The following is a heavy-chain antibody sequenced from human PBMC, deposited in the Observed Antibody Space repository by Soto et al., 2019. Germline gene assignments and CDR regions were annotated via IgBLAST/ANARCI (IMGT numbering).Heavy chain of an antibody. J-gene: IGHJ4*02. CDR2: IDPSDSYT. CDR3: ASHQGSGSYLTPGGLDY. Sequence: GESLKISCKGSGYSFTSYWISWVRQMPGKGLEWMGRIDPSDSYTNYSPSFQGHVTISADKSISTAYLQWSSLKASDTAMYYCASHQGSGSYLTPGGLDYWGQGTLVTVSS. V-gene: IGHV5-10-1*01. CDR1: GYSFTSYW. D-gene: IGHD1-26*01.